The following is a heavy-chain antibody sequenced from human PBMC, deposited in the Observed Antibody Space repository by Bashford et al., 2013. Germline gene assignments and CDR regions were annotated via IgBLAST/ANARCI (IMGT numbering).Heavy chain of an antibody. D-gene: IGHD3-16*01. V-gene: IGHV1-69*02. J-gene: IGHJ4*02. Sequence: SVKVSCKPSGGTFSNHIITWVRQAPGQGLEWMGRIIPNLGIINYAQKFQGRVTITADKSANRAHMELARLRSEDSAVYYCAGGANTYASPFDSWGQGTLVTVSS. CDR3: AGGANTYASPFDS. CDR1: GGTFSNHI. CDR2: IIPNLGII.